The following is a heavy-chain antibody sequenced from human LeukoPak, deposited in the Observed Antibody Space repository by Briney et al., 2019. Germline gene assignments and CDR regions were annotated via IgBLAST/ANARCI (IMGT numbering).Heavy chain of an antibody. CDR1: GYTFTSYD. CDR2: MNPNSGNT. V-gene: IGHV1-8*03. J-gene: IGHJ6*03. D-gene: IGHD3-10*01. Sequence: ASVKVSCKASGYTFTSYDINWVRQATGQGLEWMGWMNPNSGNTGYAQKFQGRVTITRNTSISTAYMELSSLRSEDTAVYYCARAGARVRGRYYYMDVWGKGTTVTVSS. CDR3: ARAGARVRGRYYYMDV.